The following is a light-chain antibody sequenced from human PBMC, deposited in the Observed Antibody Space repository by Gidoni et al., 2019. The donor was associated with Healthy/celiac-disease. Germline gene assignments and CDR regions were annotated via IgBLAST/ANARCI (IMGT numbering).Light chain of an antibody. J-gene: IGLJ2*01. CDR2: SNN. V-gene: IGLV1-44*01. CDR3: AAWDDSLNGVV. CDR1: SSNIGSNT. Sequence: QSVLTQPPPASGAPGQGVTISCSGSSSNIGSNTVNWCQQLPGTAPKLLSYSNNQRPSGVPDRFSGSKSGTSASLAISGLQSEDEADYYCAAWDDSLNGVVFGGGTKLTVL.